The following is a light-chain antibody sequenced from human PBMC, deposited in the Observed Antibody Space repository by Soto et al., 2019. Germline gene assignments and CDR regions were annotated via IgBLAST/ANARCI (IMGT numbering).Light chain of an antibody. J-gene: IGLJ3*02. CDR1: SGHSSYI. CDR2: LEGSGSY. Sequence: QLVLTQSSSASASLGSSVKLTCTLSSGHSSYIIAWHQQQPGKAPRYLMKLEGSGSYNKGSGVPDRFSGSSSGADSYLTISNLQFEDETDYYCETWDSNNHVFGGGTKLTVL. V-gene: IGLV4-60*02. CDR3: ETWDSNNHV.